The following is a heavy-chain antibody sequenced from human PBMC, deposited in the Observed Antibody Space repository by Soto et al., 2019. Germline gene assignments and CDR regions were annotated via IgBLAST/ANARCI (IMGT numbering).Heavy chain of an antibody. Sequence: QLQLQESGPGLVKPSETLSLTCTVSGGSISSSSYYWGWIRQPPGKGLGWIGSIYYSGSTYYNPSLKSRVTISVDTSKNQFSLKLCSVTAADTAVYYCARHPRQLVPYWYFDLWGRGTLVTVSS. CDR3: ARHPRQLVPYWYFDL. V-gene: IGHV4-39*01. CDR1: GGSISSSSYY. D-gene: IGHD6-6*01. CDR2: IYYSGST. J-gene: IGHJ2*01.